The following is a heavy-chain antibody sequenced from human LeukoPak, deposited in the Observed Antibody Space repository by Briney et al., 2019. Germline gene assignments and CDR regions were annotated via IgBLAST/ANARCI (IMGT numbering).Heavy chain of an antibody. CDR1: GFSFSTTW. CDR2: ITSDGTSI. Sequence: GGSLRLSCAASGFSFSTTWMHWVRQVPGQGLVWVARITSDGTSISYAESVKGRFTISRDNAKNSLYLQMNSLRAEDTAVYYCARETNHDYGGNSGDGYWGQGTLVTVSS. CDR3: ARETNHDYGGNSGDGY. D-gene: IGHD4-23*01. V-gene: IGHV3-74*03. J-gene: IGHJ4*02.